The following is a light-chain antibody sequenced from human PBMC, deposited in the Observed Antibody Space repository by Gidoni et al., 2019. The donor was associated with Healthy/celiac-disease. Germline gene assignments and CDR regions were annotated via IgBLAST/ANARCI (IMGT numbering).Light chain of an antibody. CDR2: GAS. Sequence: ELVLTQSPGTRSLSPGEGASLPCVASESVSSSYLAWYQQKPGQAPRLLIYGASSRATGIPDRFSGSGSGTDFTLTISRLEAEDFAVYYCQQYGSSPYSFGQGTKLEIK. CDR3: QQYGSSPYS. J-gene: IGKJ2*03. CDR1: ESVSSSY. V-gene: IGKV3-20*01.